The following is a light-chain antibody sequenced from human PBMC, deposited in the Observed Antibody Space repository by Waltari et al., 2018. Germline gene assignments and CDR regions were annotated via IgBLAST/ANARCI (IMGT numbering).Light chain of an antibody. CDR2: AAS. CDR3: QQLETYPIT. V-gene: IGKV1-9*01. CDR1: QDISKS. Sequence: IQLTQSPSSLSASVGDRVTITCRAGQDISKSLAWYQQKPGKAPKRLIYAASSLQGGVPSRFSGSGSGTDFALTISSLQPEDSATYYCQQLETYPITFGQGTRLEIK. J-gene: IGKJ5*01.